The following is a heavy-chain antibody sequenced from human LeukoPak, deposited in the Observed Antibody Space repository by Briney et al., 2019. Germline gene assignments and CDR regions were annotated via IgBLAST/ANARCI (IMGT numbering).Heavy chain of an antibody. CDR2: IRHDGNAK. V-gene: IGHV3-7*01. J-gene: IGHJ4*02. CDR3: ATSHDSAGND. D-gene: IGHD2-15*01. CDR1: GFAFSDFW. Sequence: PGGSLRLSCAASGFAFSDFWMSWVRQAPGKGLEWVANIRHDGNAKNYVPSVRGRFTISRDNAKNSLYLQTNSLTVEDTAVYYCATSHDSAGNDWGQGTLVTVSS.